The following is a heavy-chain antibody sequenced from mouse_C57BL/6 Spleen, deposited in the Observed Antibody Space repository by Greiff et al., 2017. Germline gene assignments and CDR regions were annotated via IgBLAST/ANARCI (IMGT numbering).Heavy chain of an antibody. CDR2: IDPETGGT. CDR1: GYTFTDYE. J-gene: IGHJ2*01. V-gene: IGHV1-15*01. CDR3: TRYYSNYDY. D-gene: IGHD2-5*01. Sequence: VQLQQSGAELVRPGASVTLSCKASGYTFTDYEMHWVKPTPVHGLEWIGAIDPETGGTAYNQKFKGKAILTADKSSSTAYMELRSLTSEDSAVNYCTRYYSNYDYWGQGTTLTVSS.